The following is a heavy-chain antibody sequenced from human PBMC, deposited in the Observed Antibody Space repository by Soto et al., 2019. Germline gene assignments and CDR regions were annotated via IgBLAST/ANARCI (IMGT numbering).Heavy chain of an antibody. D-gene: IGHD6-13*01. CDR3: ARGDFRAGIDY. CDR2: MNPKSGNT. Sequence: QVQLVQSGAEVKKPGASVKVSCKASGYTCTSYDINWVRQDTGQGLEWMGWMNPKSGNTGYEQKFQARVTMTKNTSISTAYMELSSLRYEDTAVYYCARGDFRAGIDYWGQGTLVTVSS. CDR1: GYTCTSYD. V-gene: IGHV1-8*01. J-gene: IGHJ4*02.